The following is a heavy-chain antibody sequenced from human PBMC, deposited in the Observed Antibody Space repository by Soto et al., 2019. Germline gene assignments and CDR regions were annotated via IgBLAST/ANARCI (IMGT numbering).Heavy chain of an antibody. CDR2: ISSSSSYI. CDR3: ARDGREGSNSILDY. J-gene: IGHJ4*02. V-gene: IGHV3-21*01. Sequence: GGSLRLSCAASGFTFSSYSMNWVRQAPGKGLEWVSSISSSSSYIYYADSVKGRFTISRDNAKNSLYLQMNSLRAEDTAVYYCARDGREGSNSILDYWGQGTLVTVSS. CDR1: GFTFSSYS. D-gene: IGHD4-4*01.